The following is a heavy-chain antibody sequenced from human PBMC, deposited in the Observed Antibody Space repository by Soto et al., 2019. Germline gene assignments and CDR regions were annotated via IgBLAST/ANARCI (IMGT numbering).Heavy chain of an antibody. J-gene: IGHJ4*02. CDR2: ISAHNGDT. CDR1: GYSFATYG. CDR3: ATEPIYYNDGSGYYTLGH. V-gene: IGHV1-18*04. Sequence: PSVKVSCKASGYSFATYGFSWVRQAPGQGXECVGWISAHNGDTHYSQKFQGRVTLTTDTSTNTGYMELRSLTSDDTAVYFCATEPIYYNDGSGYYTLGHWGQGTLVTVSS. D-gene: IGHD3-22*01.